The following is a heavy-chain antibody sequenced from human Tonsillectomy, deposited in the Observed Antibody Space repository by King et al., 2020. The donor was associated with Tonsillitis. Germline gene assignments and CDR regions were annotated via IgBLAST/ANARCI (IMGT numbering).Heavy chain of an antibody. D-gene: IGHD1-1*01. CDR2: ISGSGGST. Sequence: VQLVESGGGLVQPGGSLRLSCVASGFTFSSYGMSWVRQAPGKGLQWVSSISGSGGSTYYADSVKGRFTISRDNSKNTLYLQMNSLRAEDTAVYYCAKGAIGTTRHFDYWGQGSLVTVSS. CDR1: GFTFSSYG. V-gene: IGHV3-23*04. J-gene: IGHJ4*02. CDR3: AKGAIGTTRHFDY.